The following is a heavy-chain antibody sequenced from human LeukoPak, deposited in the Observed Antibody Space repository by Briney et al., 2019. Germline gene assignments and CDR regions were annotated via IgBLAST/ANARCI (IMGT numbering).Heavy chain of an antibody. J-gene: IGHJ6*03. CDR3: ARRRTPYYYYMDV. Sequence: SETLSLTCAVYGGSFSGYYWSWIRQPPGKGLGWIGEINHSGGTNYNPSLKSRVTISVDTSKNQFSLRLSSVTAADTAVYYCARRRTPYYYYMDVWGKGTTVTVSS. V-gene: IGHV4-34*01. CDR1: GGSFSGYY. CDR2: INHSGGT. D-gene: IGHD2-2*01.